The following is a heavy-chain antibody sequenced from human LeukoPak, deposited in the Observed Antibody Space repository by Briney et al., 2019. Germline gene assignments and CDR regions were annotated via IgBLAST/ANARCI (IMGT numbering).Heavy chain of an antibody. CDR2: IYYSGST. Sequence: SETLSLTCTVSGGSISSYYWSWIRQPPGKGLEWIGYIYYSGSTNYNPSLKSRVTISVDTSKNQFSLKLSSVTAADTAVYYCARLPRGYSYGYYYYYYMDVWGKGTTVTISS. J-gene: IGHJ6*03. V-gene: IGHV4-59*01. CDR1: GGSISSYY. CDR3: ARLPRGYSYGYYYYYYMDV. D-gene: IGHD5-18*01.